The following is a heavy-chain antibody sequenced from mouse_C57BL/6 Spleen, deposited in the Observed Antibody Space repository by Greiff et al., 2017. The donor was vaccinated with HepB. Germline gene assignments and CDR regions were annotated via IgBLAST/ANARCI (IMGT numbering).Heavy chain of an antibody. CDR2: ISSGGSYT. V-gene: IGHV5-6*01. CDR3: AGQLRLYYAMDY. J-gene: IGHJ4*01. D-gene: IGHD3-2*02. CDR1: GFTFSSYG. Sequence: EVKLVDSGGDLVKPGGSLKLSCAASGFTFSSYGMSWVRQTPDKRLEWVATISSGGSYTDYPDSVKGRFPISRDNAKNTRYLQMSSLKSEDTAMYYWAGQLRLYYAMDYWGQGTSVTVSS.